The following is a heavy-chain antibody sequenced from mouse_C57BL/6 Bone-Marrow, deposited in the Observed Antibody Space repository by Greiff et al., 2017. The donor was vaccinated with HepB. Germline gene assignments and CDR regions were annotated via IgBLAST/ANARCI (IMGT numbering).Heavy chain of an antibody. CDR3: ARSPQEVSTMIYFDY. CDR1: GFSLTSYA. D-gene: IGHD2-4*01. J-gene: IGHJ2*01. V-gene: IGHV2-9-1*01. CDR2: IWTGGGT. Sequence: VKLQESGPGLVAPSQSLSITCTVSGFSLTSYAISWVRQPPGKGLEWLGVIWTGGGTNYNSALKSRLSISKDNSKSQVFLKMNSLQTDDTARYYCARSPQEVSTMIYFDYWGQGTTLTVSS.